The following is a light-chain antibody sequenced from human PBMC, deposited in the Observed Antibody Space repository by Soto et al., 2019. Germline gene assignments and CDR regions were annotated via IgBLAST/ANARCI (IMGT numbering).Light chain of an antibody. CDR3: QQRRSWPQTIT. V-gene: IGKV3-11*01. Sequence: EIVMTQYPATLSVSPGERATLSCGASQSVSSKLAWYQQKPGKAPRLLIYDASYRATDIPPRLSGSGSGKDFTLTISSLETEDFAVYYCQQRRSWPQTITFGQGTRLEIK. CDR2: DAS. CDR1: QSVSSK. J-gene: IGKJ5*01.